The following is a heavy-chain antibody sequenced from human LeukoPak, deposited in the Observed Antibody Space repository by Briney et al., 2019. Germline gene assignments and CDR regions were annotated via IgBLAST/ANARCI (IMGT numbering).Heavy chain of an antibody. D-gene: IGHD2-15*01. CDR1: GFTFSSYS. CDR3: AKGGYSSTRSFLDY. Sequence: GGSLRLPCAASGFTFSSYSMNWVRQAPEKGLEWVSSISSSNSYIYYADSVKGRFTISRDNAKNSLYLQMNSLRAEDTAVYYCAKGGYSSTRSFLDYWGQGTLVSVSS. CDR2: ISSSNSYI. V-gene: IGHV3-21*01. J-gene: IGHJ4*02.